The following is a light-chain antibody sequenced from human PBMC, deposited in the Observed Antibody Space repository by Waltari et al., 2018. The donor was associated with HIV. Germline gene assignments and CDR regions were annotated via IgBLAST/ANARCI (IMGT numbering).Light chain of an antibody. CDR2: KIS. J-gene: IGKJ5*01. V-gene: IGKV2-24*01. Sequence: MTETPLSSPVNLGQPASIRCRSRQSLVHSDGNTCLSWLQQRPGQPPRLLIYKISNRFSGVPARFSGSGAGTDSTLKISRVEAGDVGIYYCMQGTKFPITFGQGTRLEIK. CDR1: QSLVHSDGNTC. CDR3: MQGTKFPIT.